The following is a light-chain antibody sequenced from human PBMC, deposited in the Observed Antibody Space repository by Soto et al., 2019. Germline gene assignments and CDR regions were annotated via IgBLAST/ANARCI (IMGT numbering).Light chain of an antibody. CDR2: AAS. V-gene: IGKV3-20*01. Sequence: EIVLTQSPGTLSLSPGEGGTLSCRASQSISSSYLAWYQQKPGQSPRRLFYAASSRATGVPDRFSGSGSGTDFTLTISRLEPEDFAVYYCQLYGGSHMFSFGQGTKLEIK. CDR1: QSISSSY. CDR3: QLYGGSHMFS. J-gene: IGKJ2*01.